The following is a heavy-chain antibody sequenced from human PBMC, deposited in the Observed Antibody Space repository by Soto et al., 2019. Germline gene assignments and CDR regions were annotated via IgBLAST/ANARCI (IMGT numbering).Heavy chain of an antibody. CDR2: VYHNGGA. Sequence: SEILSLTGTVSVVSILISHSFWVWISQTPGKGLQFIASVYHNGGAHYNSSLKSRVTISVDTANNQVSLRMRSLTAADTAFYYCGRVVEGATRHTDPDSWGQG. CDR1: VVSILISHSF. CDR3: GRVVEGATRHTDPDS. V-gene: IGHV4-39*01. J-gene: IGHJ5*02. D-gene: IGHD2-21*01.